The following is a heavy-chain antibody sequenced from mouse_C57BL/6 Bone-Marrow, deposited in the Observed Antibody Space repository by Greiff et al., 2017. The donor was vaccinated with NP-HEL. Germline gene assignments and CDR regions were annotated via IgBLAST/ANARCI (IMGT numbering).Heavy chain of an antibody. CDR2: ISSGGSYT. J-gene: IGHJ1*03. V-gene: IGHV5-6*01. D-gene: IGHD1-1*01. Sequence: SLEWVATISSGGSYTYYPDSVKGRFTISRDNAKNTLYLQMSSLKSEDTAMYYCASIYYYGSSYGWYFDVWGTGTTVTVSS. CDR3: ASIYYYGSSYGWYFDV.